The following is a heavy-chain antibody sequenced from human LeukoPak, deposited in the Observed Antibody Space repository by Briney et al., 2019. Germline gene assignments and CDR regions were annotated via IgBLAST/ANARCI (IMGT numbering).Heavy chain of an antibody. CDR1: GYSISSGYF. Sequence: SETLSLTCSVSGYSISSGYFWGWIRQPPGKGLEWIGSIYYSGSTYYNPSLKSRVTISVDTSKNQFSLKLSSVTAADTAVYYCARFGYSYGAHYFDYWGQGTLVTVSS. D-gene: IGHD5-18*01. CDR2: IYYSGST. V-gene: IGHV4-38-2*02. CDR3: ARFGYSYGAHYFDY. J-gene: IGHJ4*02.